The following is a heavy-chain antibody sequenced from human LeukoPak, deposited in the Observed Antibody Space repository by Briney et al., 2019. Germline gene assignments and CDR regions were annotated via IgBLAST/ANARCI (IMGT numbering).Heavy chain of an antibody. D-gene: IGHD1-26*01. CDR1: GFTLSSFA. J-gene: IGHJ4*02. CDR2: ISGSGAGT. Sequence: GGSLRLSCAASGFTLSSFAMNWVRQAPGKGLEWVSGISGSGAGTYYADSVKGRFTISRDNSKNMVYLQMNSLRAEDTAVYYCAKDRWKLLQPGEFDYWGQGTLVTVSS. V-gene: IGHV3-23*01. CDR3: AKDRWKLLQPGEFDY.